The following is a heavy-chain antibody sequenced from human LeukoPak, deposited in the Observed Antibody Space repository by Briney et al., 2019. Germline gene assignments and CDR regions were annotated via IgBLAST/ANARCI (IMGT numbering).Heavy chain of an antibody. J-gene: IGHJ6*04. Sequence: GGSLRLSCAASGFTVSSNYMSWVRQAPGKGLEWVSVIYSGGSTYYADSVKGRFTISRDNSKNTLYLQMNSLRAEGTAVYYCAKQYVTVTTVGDWFDPWGKGTTVTISS. CDR3: AKQYVTVTTVGDWFDP. D-gene: IGHD4-23*01. CDR1: GFTVSSNY. V-gene: IGHV3-66*04. CDR2: IYSGGST.